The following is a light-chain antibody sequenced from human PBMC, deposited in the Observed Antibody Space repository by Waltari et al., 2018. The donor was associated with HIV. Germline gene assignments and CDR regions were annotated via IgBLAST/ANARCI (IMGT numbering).Light chain of an antibody. J-gene: IGLJ2*01. CDR3: CSYAGVYVV. CDR2: EVS. V-gene: IGLV2-23*02. CDR1: SSDVGRYNL. Sequence: QSALTQPASVSGSPGQSITISCAGTSSDVGRYNLVSWYQQHPGKAPKLMIYEVSKRPSGVSSRFSGSKSGSTASLTISGLQAEDEADYYCCSYAGVYVVFGGGTKLTVL.